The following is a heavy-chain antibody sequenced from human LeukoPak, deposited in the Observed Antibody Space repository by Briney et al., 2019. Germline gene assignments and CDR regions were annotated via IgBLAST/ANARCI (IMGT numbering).Heavy chain of an antibody. CDR1: GFIFSDSI. V-gene: IGHV3-73*01. CDR3: TSPTRSGSYEPNAFDI. Sequence: PGGSLRLSCAASGFIFSDSIIHWVRQASGKGLEWVGRIRSRANSYATAYAASVKGRFAISRDDSKNTAYLQMNSLKSEDTAVYYCTSPTRSGSYEPNAFDIWGQGTMVTVSS. J-gene: IGHJ3*02. CDR2: IRSRANSYAT. D-gene: IGHD1-26*01.